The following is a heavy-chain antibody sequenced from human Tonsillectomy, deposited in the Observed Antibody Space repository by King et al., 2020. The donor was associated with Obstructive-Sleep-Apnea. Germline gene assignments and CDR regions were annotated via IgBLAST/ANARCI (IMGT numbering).Heavy chain of an antibody. CDR3: ARELAVDGTLDY. V-gene: IGHV6-1*01. Sequence: VQLQQSGPGLVKPSQTLSLTCAISGDSVSSNSVAWNWIRQSPSRCLEWLGRTYYRSKWYNDDTVSVKSRITINPDTSKNQLSLQLNSVTLEDTAVYYCARELAVDGTLDYWGQGTLVTVSS. D-gene: IGHD6-13*01. CDR1: GDSVSSNSVA. CDR2: TYYRSKWYN. J-gene: IGHJ4*02.